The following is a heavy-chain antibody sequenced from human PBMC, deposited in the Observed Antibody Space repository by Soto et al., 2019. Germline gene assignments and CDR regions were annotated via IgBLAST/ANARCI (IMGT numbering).Heavy chain of an antibody. CDR2: INHSGST. J-gene: IGHJ4*02. CDR3: AKDRVRIQLWPYYFDY. Sequence: PSETLSLTCAVYGGSFSDYYWNWIRQPPGKGLEWIGEINHSGSTNYNPSLKSRVTISVDASKNHFSLKLSSVTAADTAVYYCAKDRVRIQLWPYYFDYWGQGTLVTVSS. V-gene: IGHV4-34*01. CDR1: GGSFSDYY. D-gene: IGHD5-18*01.